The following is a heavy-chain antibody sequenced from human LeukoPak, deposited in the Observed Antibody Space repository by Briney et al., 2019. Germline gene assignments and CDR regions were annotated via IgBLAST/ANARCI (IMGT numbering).Heavy chain of an antibody. J-gene: IGHJ6*02. CDR2: IYPGDSDT. Sequence: GVSLKISWKGSGYSFTSYWIGWARQMPGKGLGWVGIIYPGDSDTRYSPSFQGQVTISADKSISTAYLQWSSLKASDTAMYYCARRKYSSSSNYYYYGMDVWGQGTTVTVSS. CDR3: ARRKYSSSSNYYYYGMDV. D-gene: IGHD6-6*01. CDR1: GYSFTSYW. V-gene: IGHV5-51*01.